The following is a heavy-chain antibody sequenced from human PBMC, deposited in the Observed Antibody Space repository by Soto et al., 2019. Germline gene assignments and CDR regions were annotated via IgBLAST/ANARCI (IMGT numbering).Heavy chain of an antibody. CDR1: GGSISRYY. V-gene: IGHV4-59*01. Sequence: SETLSLTFTVSGGSISRYYWSWIRQPPGKGLEWIGYIYYNGNTNYNPSLKSRVTISVDTSKNQFSLKLSSVTAADTAVYYCARATYYYDRSGYLYYFDYWGQGALVTVSS. CDR2: IYYNGNT. D-gene: IGHD3-22*01. CDR3: ARATYYYDRSGYLYYFDY. J-gene: IGHJ4*02.